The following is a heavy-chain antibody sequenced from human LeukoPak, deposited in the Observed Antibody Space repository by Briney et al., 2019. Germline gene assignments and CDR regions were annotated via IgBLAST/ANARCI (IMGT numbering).Heavy chain of an antibody. Sequence: GGSLRLSCSASGFSFSDYDMNWFRRAPGKGLEWISSISGRSSHVYYGDSVKGRFSISRDNAMNSVFLQMNSLGVDDTAVYYCGRAFPPLRTASAGDLWGKGTLVTVSS. V-gene: IGHV3-21*01. CDR3: GRAFPPLRTASAGDL. CDR1: GFSFSDYD. CDR2: ISGRSSHV. D-gene: IGHD3-16*01. J-gene: IGHJ4*02.